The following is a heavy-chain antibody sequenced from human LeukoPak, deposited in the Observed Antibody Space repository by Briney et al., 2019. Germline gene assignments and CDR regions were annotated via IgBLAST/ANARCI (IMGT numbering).Heavy chain of an antibody. CDR2: INHSGST. Sequence: SETLSLTCAVYGGSFSGYYWSWIRQPPGKGLEWIGEINHSGSTNYNPSLKSRVTISVDTSKNQFSLKLSSVTAADTAVYYCARAVRPSLPAATVAGYYYYYYMDVWGKGTTVTVSS. V-gene: IGHV4-34*01. CDR1: GGSFSGYY. CDR3: ARAVRPSLPAATVAGYYYYYYMDV. D-gene: IGHD2-2*01. J-gene: IGHJ6*03.